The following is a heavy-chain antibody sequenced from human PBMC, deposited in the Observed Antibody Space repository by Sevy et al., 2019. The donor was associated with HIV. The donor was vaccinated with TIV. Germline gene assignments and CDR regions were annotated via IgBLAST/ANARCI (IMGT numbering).Heavy chain of an antibody. CDR1: DVSISSGTNY. J-gene: IGHJ3*01. CDR3: ARQRGGWYEYDASDV. V-gene: IGHV4-39*01. CDR2: IYYGGST. Sequence: SETLSLTCTVSDVSISSGTNYWGWIRQPPGKGLEWIGSIYYGGSTYYNPSLQSQVTVSADTSTNQFSLKLTSVTVADTAVYYCARQRGGWYEYDASDVWGQGTMVTVSS. D-gene: IGHD6-19*01.